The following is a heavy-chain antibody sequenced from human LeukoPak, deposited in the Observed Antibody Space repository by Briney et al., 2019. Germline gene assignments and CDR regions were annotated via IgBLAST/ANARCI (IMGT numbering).Heavy chain of an antibody. Sequence: SETLSLTCTVSGGSISSYYWSWIRQPPGKGLEWLGYVSYSGGTNYNASLKSRVTISLDTSKNQFSRKLNSVTAADTAVYYCARSAGDWFDPWGQGTLVTVSS. V-gene: IGHV4-59*01. CDR2: VSYSGGT. J-gene: IGHJ5*02. D-gene: IGHD3-10*01. CDR3: ARSAGDWFDP. CDR1: GGSISSYY.